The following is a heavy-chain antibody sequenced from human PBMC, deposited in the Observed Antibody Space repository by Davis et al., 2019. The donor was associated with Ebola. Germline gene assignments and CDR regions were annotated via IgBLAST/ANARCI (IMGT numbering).Heavy chain of an antibody. J-gene: IGHJ5*02. CDR2: IYSGGST. D-gene: IGHD2-2*02. V-gene: IGHV3-53*04. CDR3: ARVQYQLLYRYSWFDP. CDR1: GFTVSSNY. Sequence: GESLKISCAASGFTVSSNYMSWVRQAPGKGLEWVSVIYSGGSTYYADSVKGRFTISRHNSKNTLYLQMNSLRAGDTAVYYCARVQYQLLYRYSWFDPWGQGTLVTVSS.